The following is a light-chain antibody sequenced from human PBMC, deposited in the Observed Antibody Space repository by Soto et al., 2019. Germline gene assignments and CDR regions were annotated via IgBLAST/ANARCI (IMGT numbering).Light chain of an antibody. V-gene: IGKV1-39*01. CDR2: SAS. Sequence: DIQMTQSPSSLSASVGDRVTITCRASQGISNYLAWYQQKPGRAPKLLIHSASALPSGVPSRFSGSGSGTEFTLTMSGLQPEDFATYYCQQGHSTPYTFGQGTKVDIK. CDR1: QGISNY. J-gene: IGKJ2*01. CDR3: QQGHSTPYT.